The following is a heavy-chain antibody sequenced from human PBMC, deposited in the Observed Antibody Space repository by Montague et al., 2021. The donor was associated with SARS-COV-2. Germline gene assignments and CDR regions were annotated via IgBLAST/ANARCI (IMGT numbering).Heavy chain of an antibody. D-gene: IGHD2-15*01. CDR1: GGSISSGGYY. J-gene: IGHJ4*02. V-gene: IGHV4-31*03. Sequence: TLSLTCTVSGGSISSGGYYWSWIRQHPGKGLEWIGYIYYSGSTYYNPSLKSRVTISVDTSKNQFSLKLSSVTAADTAVYYCARLTAGYCSGGSCYWGTGFDYWGQGTLVTLSS. CDR3: ARLTAGYCSGGSCYWGTGFDY. CDR2: IYYSGST.